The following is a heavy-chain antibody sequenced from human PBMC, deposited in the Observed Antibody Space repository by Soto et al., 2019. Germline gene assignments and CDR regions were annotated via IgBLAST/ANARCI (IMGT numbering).Heavy chain of an antibody. CDR3: ARFVVAATFYYFDY. D-gene: IGHD2-15*01. CDR2: TYYRSKWYN. J-gene: IGHJ4*02. CDR1: GDSVSSNSAA. V-gene: IGHV6-1*01. Sequence: PSHTLSLTCAISGDSVSSNSAALNWIRQSPSRGLEWLGRTYYRSKWYNDYAVSVKSRITINPDTSKNQFSLQLNSVTPEDTAVYYCARFVVAATFYYFDYWGQGTLVTVSS.